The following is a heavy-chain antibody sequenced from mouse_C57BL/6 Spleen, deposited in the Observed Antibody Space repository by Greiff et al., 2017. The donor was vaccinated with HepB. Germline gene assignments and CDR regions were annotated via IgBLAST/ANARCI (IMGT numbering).Heavy chain of an antibody. D-gene: IGHD1-1*01. CDR2: IDPSDSET. CDR1: GYTFTSYW. J-gene: IGHJ2*01. CDR3: ARGDGSSYVGGYYFDY. Sequence: VQLQQPGAELVRPGSSVKLSCKASGYTFTSYWMHWVKQRPIQGLEWIGNIDPSDSETHYNQKFKDKATLTVDKSSSTAYMQLSSLTSEDSAVYYCARGDGSSYVGGYYFDYWGQGTTLTVSS. V-gene: IGHV1-52*01.